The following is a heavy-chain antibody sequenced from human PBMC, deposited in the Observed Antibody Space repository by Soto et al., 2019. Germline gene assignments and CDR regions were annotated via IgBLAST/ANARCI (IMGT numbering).Heavy chain of an antibody. CDR2: MNEDGSER. D-gene: IGHD4-4*01. CDR1: GFSFSSAW. CDR3: ARDRAYSRFDY. V-gene: IGHV3-7*03. Sequence: LRLSCAVSGFSFSSAWMTWIRQAPGKGLERVAIMNEDGSERYYVDSVKGRFTISRDNAKNALFLQMNSLRVEDTAVYFCARDRAYSRFDYWGQGSLVTVSS. J-gene: IGHJ4*02.